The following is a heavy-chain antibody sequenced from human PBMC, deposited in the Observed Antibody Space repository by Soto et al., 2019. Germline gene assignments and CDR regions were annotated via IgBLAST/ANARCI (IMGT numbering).Heavy chain of an antibody. D-gene: IGHD5-18*01. CDR1: GFTFGDYA. J-gene: IGHJ4*02. CDR3: TRDKPSYGWTMIDY. Sequence: LRLSCTASGFTFGDYAMSWVRQAPGKGLEWVGFIRSKAYGGTTEYAASVKGRFTISRDDSKSIAYLQMNSLKTEDTAVYYCTRDKPSYGWTMIDYWGQGTLVTVS. CDR2: IRSKAYGGTT. V-gene: IGHV3-49*04.